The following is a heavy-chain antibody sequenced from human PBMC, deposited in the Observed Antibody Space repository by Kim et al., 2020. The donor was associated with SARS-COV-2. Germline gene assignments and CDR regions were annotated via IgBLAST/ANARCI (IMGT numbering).Heavy chain of an antibody. Sequence: GGSLRLSCAASGFTFSSHAMSWVRQAPGKGLEWVSAISGSGGSTYYADSVKGRFTISRDNSKKTLYLQMNSLRAEDTAVYYCAKDQQSWSPATRYYYMDVWGKGTTVTVSS. CDR2: ISGSGGST. CDR1: GFTFSSHA. CDR3: AKDQQSWSPATRYYYMDV. V-gene: IGHV3-23*01. D-gene: IGHD1-26*01. J-gene: IGHJ6*03.